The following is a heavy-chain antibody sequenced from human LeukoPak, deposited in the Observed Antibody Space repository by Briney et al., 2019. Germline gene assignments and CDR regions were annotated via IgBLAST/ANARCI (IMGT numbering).Heavy chain of an antibody. CDR1: GFTFTSSA. CDR2: IVVGSGNT. J-gene: IGHJ3*02. D-gene: IGHD1-26*01. V-gene: IGHV1-58*02. CDR3: AAVGASLDAFDI. Sequence: SVKVSCKASGFTFTSSAMQWARQARGQRLEWIGWIVVGSGNTNYAQKFQERVTITRDMSTSTAYMELSSLRSEDTAVYYCAAVGASLDAFDIWGQGTMVTVSS.